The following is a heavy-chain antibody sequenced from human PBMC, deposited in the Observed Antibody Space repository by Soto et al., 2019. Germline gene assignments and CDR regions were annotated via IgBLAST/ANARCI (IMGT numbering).Heavy chain of an antibody. Sequence: PGGSLRLSCAASGFTFCSYGMHWVRQAPGKGLEWVAVIWYDGSNKYYADSVKGRFTISRDNSKNTLYLQMNSLRAEDTAVYYCASGSYYDILTGRLDAFDIWGQGTMVTVSS. CDR1: GFTFCSYG. V-gene: IGHV3-33*01. CDR3: ASGSYYDILTGRLDAFDI. D-gene: IGHD3-9*01. J-gene: IGHJ3*02. CDR2: IWYDGSNK.